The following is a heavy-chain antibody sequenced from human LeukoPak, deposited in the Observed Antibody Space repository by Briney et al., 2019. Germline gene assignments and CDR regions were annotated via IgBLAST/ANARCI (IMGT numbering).Heavy chain of an antibody. CDR3: ARHSSARGSDY. J-gene: IGHJ4*02. D-gene: IGHD3-10*01. CDR2: INHSGST. Sequence: PSETLSLTCAVYGGSFSGYYWSWIRQPPGKGLEWIGEINHSGSTNYNPSLKSRVTISVDTSKNKFSLKLSSVTAADTAVYYCARHSSARGSDYWGQGTLVTVSS. V-gene: IGHV4-34*01. CDR1: GGSFSGYY.